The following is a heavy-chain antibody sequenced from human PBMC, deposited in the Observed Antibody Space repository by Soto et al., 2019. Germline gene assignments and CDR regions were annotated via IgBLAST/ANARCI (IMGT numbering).Heavy chain of an antibody. J-gene: IGHJ6*02. CDR2: ISYDGSHK. V-gene: IGHV3-30*18. Sequence: QVQLVESGGGVVQPGRSLRLSCVASGFTFSNYGIHWVRQAPGKGLQWMAIISYDGSHKYYADSVKGRFTISRDNSKNTLFLQMNTLRAEDTAVYYCAKDREEYYYGMDVWGQGTTVTVSS. CDR3: AKDREEYYYGMDV. CDR1: GFTFSNYG.